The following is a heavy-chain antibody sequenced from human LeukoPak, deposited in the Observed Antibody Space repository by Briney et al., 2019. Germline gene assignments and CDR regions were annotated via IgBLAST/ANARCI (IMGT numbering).Heavy chain of an antibody. CDR3: ARSGGYCSGGSCYYYFDY. CDR1: GFAFATYW. D-gene: IGHD2-15*01. Sequence: PGGSLRLSCAASGFAFATYWMHWVRQAPGEGLEWLSRINGEGSSINYADSVKGRFTISRDNAKKSLYLQMNSLRAEDTAVYYCARSGGYCSGGSCYYYFDYWGQGTLVTVSS. J-gene: IGHJ4*02. CDR2: INGEGSSI. V-gene: IGHV3-74*01.